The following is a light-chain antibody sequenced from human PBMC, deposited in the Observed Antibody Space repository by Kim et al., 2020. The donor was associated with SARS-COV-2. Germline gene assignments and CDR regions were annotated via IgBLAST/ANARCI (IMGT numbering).Light chain of an antibody. Sequence: DIQMTQSPSSLSASVGDRVTITCRTSQSINTYLHWYQQKPGKAPKLLIYAASNLESGVPSRFSGSGSGTDFTLTISSLQPEDFAAYYCQQSFTTPWTFGQGTKVDIK. CDR3: QQSFTTPWT. CDR1: QSINTY. J-gene: IGKJ1*01. V-gene: IGKV1-39*01. CDR2: AAS.